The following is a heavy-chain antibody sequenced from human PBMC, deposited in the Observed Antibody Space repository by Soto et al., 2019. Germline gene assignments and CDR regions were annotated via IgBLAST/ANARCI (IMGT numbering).Heavy chain of an antibody. D-gene: IGHD2-2*01. Sequence: GGSLRLSCAASGFTVSSNYMSWVRQAPGKGLEWVSVIYSGGSTYYADSVKGRFTISRDNSKNTLYLQMNSLRAEDTAVYYCARLFPAIVVVPAVLEYWGQGTLVTVS. CDR2: IYSGGST. J-gene: IGHJ4*02. CDR1: GFTVSSNY. CDR3: ARLFPAIVVVPAVLEY. V-gene: IGHV3-53*01.